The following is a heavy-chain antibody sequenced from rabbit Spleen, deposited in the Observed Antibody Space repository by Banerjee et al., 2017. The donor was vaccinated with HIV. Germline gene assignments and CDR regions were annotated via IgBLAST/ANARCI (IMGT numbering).Heavy chain of an antibody. Sequence: QEQLKESGGGLVQPGGSLKLSYKASGFTISSSYYMCWVRQAPGKGLEWIGCIYSTSGSAYYASWAKGRFTISKPSSTTVTLHMTSLTAADTATYFCARDGDTSGGYYFDLWGPGTLVTVS. CDR2: IYSTSGSA. CDR3: ARDGDTSGGYYFDL. V-gene: IGHV1S45*01. J-gene: IGHJ4*01. D-gene: IGHD1-1*01. CDR1: GFTISSSYY.